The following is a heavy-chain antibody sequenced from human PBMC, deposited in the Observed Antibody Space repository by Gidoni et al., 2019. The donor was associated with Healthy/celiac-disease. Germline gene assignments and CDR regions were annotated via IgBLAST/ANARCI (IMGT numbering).Heavy chain of an antibody. CDR3: SSTSWRSPPYNWFDP. CDR2: IIPICGTA. V-gene: IGHV1-69*01. J-gene: IGHJ5*02. CDR1: GGTFSSYA. D-gene: IGHD2-2*01. Sequence: QVQLVQSGAEVKKPGSSVKVSCKASGGTFSSYAISWVRQAPGQGLEWRGGIIPICGTANYAQKFQGRVTITADEATSTAYMELSSLRSEDTAVYYCSSTSWRSPPYNWFDPWGQGTLVTVSS.